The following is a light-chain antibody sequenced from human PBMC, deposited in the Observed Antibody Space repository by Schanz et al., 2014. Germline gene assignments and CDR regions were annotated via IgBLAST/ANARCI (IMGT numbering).Light chain of an antibody. V-gene: IGKV3-20*01. CDR2: GAS. Sequence: EIVLTQSPGTLSLSPGERATLSCRASQSVSGSYLAWYQQKPGQAPRLLIYGASSRATGAPDRFSGSGSGTDFTLTISRLEPEDFAVYYCQQYGGSPLYAFGQGTKLEI. CDR3: QQYGGSPLYA. J-gene: IGKJ2*01. CDR1: QSVSGSY.